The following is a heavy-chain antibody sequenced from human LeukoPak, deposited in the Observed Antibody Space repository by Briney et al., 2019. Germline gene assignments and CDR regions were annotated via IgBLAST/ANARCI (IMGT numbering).Heavy chain of an antibody. V-gene: IGHV3-23*01. CDR1: GFTFSSYA. J-gene: IGHJ3*02. Sequence: PGGSLRLSCAASGFTFSSYAMSWVRQASGKGLEWVSAISGSGGSAYYADSVKGRFTISRDNSKNTLYLQMNSLRAEDTAVYYCAKAYYYDSSGYGDAFDIWGQGTMVTVSS. D-gene: IGHD3-22*01. CDR2: ISGSGGSA. CDR3: AKAYYYDSSGYGDAFDI.